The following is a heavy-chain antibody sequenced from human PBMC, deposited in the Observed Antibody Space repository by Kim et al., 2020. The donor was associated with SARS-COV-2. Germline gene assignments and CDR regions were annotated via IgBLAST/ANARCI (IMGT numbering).Heavy chain of an antibody. V-gene: IGHV4-39*01. D-gene: IGHD6-19*01. J-gene: IGHJ4*02. CDR3: ARNAPPTIFIAVAGIDC. Sequence: LNSRVTISVDTSKNQFSLKLSSVTAADTAVYYCARNAPPTIFIAVAGIDCWGQGTLVTVSS.